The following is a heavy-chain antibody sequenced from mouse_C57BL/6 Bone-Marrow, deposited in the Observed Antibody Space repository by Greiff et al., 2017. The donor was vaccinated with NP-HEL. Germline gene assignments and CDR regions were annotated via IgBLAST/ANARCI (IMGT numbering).Heavy chain of an antibody. CDR3: PNGYAMDY. J-gene: IGHJ4*01. CDR2: IDPETGGT. Sequence: VKLQESGAELVRPGASVTLSCKASGYTFTDYEMHWVKQTPVHGLEWIGAIDPETGGTAYNQKFKGKAILTADKSSSTAYMELRSLTSEDSAVYYCPNGYAMDYWGQGTSVTVSS. V-gene: IGHV1-15*01. CDR1: GYTFTDYE.